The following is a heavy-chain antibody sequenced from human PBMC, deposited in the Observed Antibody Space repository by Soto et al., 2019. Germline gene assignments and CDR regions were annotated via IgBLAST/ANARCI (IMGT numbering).Heavy chain of an antibody. V-gene: IGHV1-69*01. J-gene: IGHJ2*01. CDR1: GGTFSSYD. CDR3: ARDLRYYDSSGYSPWYFDL. Sequence: QVQLVQSGAEVKKPGSSVKVSCKASGGTFSSYDISRVRQAPGQGLEWMGGIIPIFGTANYAQKFQGRVTITADESTSTAYMELSSLRSEDTAVYYCARDLRYYDSSGYSPWYFDLWGRGTLVTVSS. CDR2: IIPIFGTA. D-gene: IGHD3-22*01.